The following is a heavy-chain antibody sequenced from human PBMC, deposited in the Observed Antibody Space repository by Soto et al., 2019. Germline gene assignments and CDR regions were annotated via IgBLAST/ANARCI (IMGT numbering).Heavy chain of an antibody. D-gene: IGHD6-19*01. Sequence: EVQLVDSGGGLVQPGGSLRLSCAASGFIVSDNHMSWVRQAPGKGLEWVSIIFTDGSTYSGDSVKGRFTISRDTSTNTLFLRMDSLRAEDTGVYYCARRWYDSGWPNWGQGTQVTVSS. V-gene: IGHV3-53*01. CDR3: ARRWYDSGWPN. J-gene: IGHJ4*02. CDR2: IFTDGST. CDR1: GFIVSDNH.